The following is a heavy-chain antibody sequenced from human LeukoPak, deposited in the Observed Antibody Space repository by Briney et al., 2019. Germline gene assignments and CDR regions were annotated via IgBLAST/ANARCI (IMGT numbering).Heavy chain of an antibody. V-gene: IGHV1-2*06. Sequence: GASVKVSCKASGYTFTGYYMHWVRQAPGQGLEWMGRINPNSGGTNYAQKFQGRVTITADESTSTAYMELSSLRSEDTAVYYCARKGLPVSWFDPWGQGTLVTVSS. CDR1: GYTFTGYY. CDR2: INPNSGGT. J-gene: IGHJ5*02. D-gene: IGHD4-11*01. CDR3: ARKGLPVSWFDP.